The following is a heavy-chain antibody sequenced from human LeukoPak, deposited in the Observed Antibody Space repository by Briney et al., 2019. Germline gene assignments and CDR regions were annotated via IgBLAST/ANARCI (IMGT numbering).Heavy chain of an antibody. V-gene: IGHV1-18*01. CDR1: GYTFTSYG. CDR3: ARGYCSGGSCYTAADY. J-gene: IGHJ4*02. CDR2: ISAYNGNT. Sequence: GASVKVSCKASGYTFTSYGISWVRQAPGQGLEWMGWISAYNGNTNYAQKLQGRVTMTTDTSTSTAYMELRSLRSDDTAVYYCARGYCSGGSCYTAADYWGQGTLDTVSS. D-gene: IGHD2-15*01.